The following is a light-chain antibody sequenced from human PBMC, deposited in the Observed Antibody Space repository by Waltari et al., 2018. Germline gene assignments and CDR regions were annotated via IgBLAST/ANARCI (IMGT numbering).Light chain of an antibody. V-gene: IGLV2-14*03. CDR1: SRDVGGYNY. CDR3: SSYTSTNTWM. CDR2: DVN. Sequence: QSALTQPASVSGSPGQSITISCTGTSRDVGGYNYVTWYQQHPGKAPKLMIFDVNKRPSGVSNPVSGAKSGNTASLTISGLQAEDEAEYHCSSYTSTNTWMFGGGTKLTVL. J-gene: IGLJ3*02.